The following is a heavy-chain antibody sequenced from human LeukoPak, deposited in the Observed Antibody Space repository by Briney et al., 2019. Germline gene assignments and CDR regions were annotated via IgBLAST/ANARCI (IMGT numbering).Heavy chain of an antibody. Sequence: PSETLSLTCTVSDGSISYYYWSWIRQPAGKGLEWIGRIYVGGSTDYSPSLKSRVGMSLDKSKNQLSLKLISVSAADTAVYYCARWHMNSQDVWGRGTAVTVS. CDR2: IYVGGST. D-gene: IGHD4-23*01. CDR3: ARWHMNSQDV. J-gene: IGHJ6*02. V-gene: IGHV4-4*07. CDR1: DGSISYYY.